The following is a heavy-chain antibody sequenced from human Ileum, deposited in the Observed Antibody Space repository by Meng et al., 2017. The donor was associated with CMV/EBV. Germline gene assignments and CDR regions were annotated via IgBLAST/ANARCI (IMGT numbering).Heavy chain of an antibody. D-gene: IGHD3-22*01. CDR2: IYYSGST. CDR3: ARDPTMIVGNHYYYYGMDV. V-gene: IGHV4-61*01. CDR1: GGPVSSGSYY. J-gene: IGHJ6*02. Sequence: SETLSFTCTVSGGPVSSGSYYWSWIRQPPGKGLEWIGYIYYSGSTNYNPSLKSRVTISVDTSKNQFSLKLSSVTAADTAVYYCARDPTMIVGNHYYYYGMDVWGQGTTVTVSS.